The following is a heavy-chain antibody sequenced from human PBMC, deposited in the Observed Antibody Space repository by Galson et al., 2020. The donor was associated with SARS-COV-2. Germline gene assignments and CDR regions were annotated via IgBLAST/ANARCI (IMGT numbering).Heavy chain of an antibody. CDR3: ARDLGNGDYYFDY. Sequence: SVKVSCKASGGTFNSNIISWVRQAPGQGLEWMGGIIPFFGTADYAQKFQGRVTITADDSTSTAYMELNSLRSEDTAVYYCARDLGNGDYYFDYWGQGTLVTVSS. D-gene: IGHD4-17*01. V-gene: IGHV1-69*13. J-gene: IGHJ4*02. CDR1: GGTFNSNI. CDR2: IIPFFGTA.